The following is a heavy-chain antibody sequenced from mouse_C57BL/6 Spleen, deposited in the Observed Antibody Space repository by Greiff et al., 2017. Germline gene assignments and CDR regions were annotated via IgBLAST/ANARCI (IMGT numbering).Heavy chain of an antibody. J-gene: IGHJ4*01. D-gene: IGHD2-4*01. CDR2: FHPYNDDT. CDR1: GYTFTTYP. V-gene: IGHV1-47*01. Sequence: QVHVKQSGAELVKPGASVKMSCKASGYTFTTYPIEWMKQNHGKSLEWIGNFHPYNDDTKYNEKFKGKATLTVEKSSSTVYLELSRLTSDDSAVYYCAIIYYDYDDAMDYWGQGTSVTVSS. CDR3: AIIYYDYDDAMDY.